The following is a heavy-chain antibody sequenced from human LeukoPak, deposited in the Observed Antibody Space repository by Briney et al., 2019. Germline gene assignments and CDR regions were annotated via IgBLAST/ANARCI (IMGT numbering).Heavy chain of an antibody. CDR2: IIPIFGTA. V-gene: IGHV1-69*06. D-gene: IGHD1-1*01. Sequence: GASVKVSCKASGGTFSSYAISWVRQAPGQGLEWMGGIIPIFGTANYAQKFQGRVTITADKSTSTAYMELSSLRSEGTAVYYCAIQGRGFDYWGQGTLVTVSS. CDR1: GGTFSSYA. CDR3: AIQGRGFDY. J-gene: IGHJ4*02.